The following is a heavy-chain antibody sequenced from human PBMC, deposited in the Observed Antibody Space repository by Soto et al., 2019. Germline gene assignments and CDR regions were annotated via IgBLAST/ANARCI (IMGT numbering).Heavy chain of an antibody. CDR3: AKDGGREGYFGNWFDP. D-gene: IGHD2-15*01. CDR2: IIPIFGTR. CDR1: GGTFSNYA. V-gene: IGHV1-69*15. Sequence: QVQLVQSGAEVKKPGSSVKVSCKASGGTFSNYAITWVRQAPGQGLEWLGRIIPIFGTRDYAQKFQGRVTITANDSTTTAYMELISLRSDDTAVYYCAKDGGREGYFGNWFDPWGKGTLVNVSS. J-gene: IGHJ5*02.